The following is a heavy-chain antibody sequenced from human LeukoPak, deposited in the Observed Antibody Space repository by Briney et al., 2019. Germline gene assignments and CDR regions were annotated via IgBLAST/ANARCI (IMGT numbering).Heavy chain of an antibody. CDR2: ISSSGTTI. CDR1: GFTFSNYE. D-gene: IGHD4-23*01. V-gene: IGHV3-48*03. J-gene: IGHJ2*01. CDR3: AKNYGGYGYFDL. Sequence: PGGSLRLSCAAPGFTFSNYEMNWVRQAPGMGLAWVSYISSSGTTIYYADSVKGRFTISRDNAKNSVYLQMNSLQAEDTAVYYCAKNYGGYGYFDLWGRGTLVTVSS.